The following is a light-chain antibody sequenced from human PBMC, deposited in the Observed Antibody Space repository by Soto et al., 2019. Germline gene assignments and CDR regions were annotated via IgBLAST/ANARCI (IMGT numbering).Light chain of an antibody. Sequence: QSVLTLPASVSGSPGQSITISCTGTSSDIGAYNYVSWYQQHPGKAPKLLIYEVSDRPPGISDRFSVSKSGNTASLTLSRLQSENAAHHYSNSYTAFNTRVFGPGTKLTVL. CDR3: NSYTAFNTRV. CDR2: EVS. CDR1: SSDIGAYNY. J-gene: IGLJ1*01. V-gene: IGLV2-14*01.